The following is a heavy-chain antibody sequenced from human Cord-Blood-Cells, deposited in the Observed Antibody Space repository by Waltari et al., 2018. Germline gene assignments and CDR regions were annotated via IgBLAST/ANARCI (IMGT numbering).Heavy chain of an antibody. D-gene: IGHD3-3*01. V-gene: IGHV1-3*01. CDR1: GYTLTSYA. Sequence: QVQLVQSGAEVKKPGASVKVSCKASGYTLTSYAMHWVRQAPGQRLEWMGWINAGNGNTKYSQKFQGRVTITRDTSASTAYMELSSLRSEDTAVYYCARAKTRVLRFLEWLFDYWGQGTLVTVSS. CDR2: INAGNGNT. CDR3: ARAKTRVLRFLEWLFDY. J-gene: IGHJ4*02.